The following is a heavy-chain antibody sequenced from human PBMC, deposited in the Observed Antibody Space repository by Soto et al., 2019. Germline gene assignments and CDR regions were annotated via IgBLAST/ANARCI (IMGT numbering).Heavy chain of an antibody. CDR2: INKDGNEK. CDR1: GFAFSTYW. J-gene: IGHJ4*02. V-gene: IGHV3-7*01. Sequence: DVKLVESGGGLVQPGESLRLSCAASGFAFSTYWMSWVRQTPDKGLEWVANINKDGNEKNYLDSVGGRFTISRDNPQNWVYLEMFSLRAEDTALYFCARDLGSSWRPNDYWGQGTLVTVSS. D-gene: IGHD6-13*01. CDR3: ARDLGSSWRPNDY.